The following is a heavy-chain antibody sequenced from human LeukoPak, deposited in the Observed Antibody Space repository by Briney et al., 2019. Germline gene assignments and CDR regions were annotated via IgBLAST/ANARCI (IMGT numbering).Heavy chain of an antibody. Sequence: PSETLSLTCTVSGGSISSYYWSWIRQPPGKGQEWIGYIYYSGSTNYNPSLKSRVTISVDTSKNQFSLKLSSVSAADTAVYYCARRGYYDSSGYYSLVHYYDGMDGWGQGTTVTVSS. CDR1: GGSISSYY. V-gene: IGHV4-59*08. D-gene: IGHD3-22*01. CDR2: IYYSGST. CDR3: ARRGYYDSSGYYSLVHYYDGMDG. J-gene: IGHJ6*02.